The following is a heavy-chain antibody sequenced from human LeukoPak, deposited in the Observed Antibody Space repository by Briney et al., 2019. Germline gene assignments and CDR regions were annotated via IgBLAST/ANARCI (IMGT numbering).Heavy chain of an antibody. V-gene: IGHV5-51*01. Sequence: GESLKISCKGSGYSFTTYWIGWVRQLPGKGLEWMGIIYPADSDTRYSPSFQGQVTISADKSISTAYLQWSSLKASDTAMYYCARQTIAVAGTPPYYYYYGMDVWGQGTTVTVS. D-gene: IGHD6-19*01. CDR1: GYSFTTYW. J-gene: IGHJ6*02. CDR2: IYPADSDT. CDR3: ARQTIAVAGTPPYYYYYGMDV.